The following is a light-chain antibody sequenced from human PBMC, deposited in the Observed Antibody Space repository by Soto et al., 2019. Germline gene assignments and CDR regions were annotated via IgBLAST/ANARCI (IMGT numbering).Light chain of an antibody. V-gene: IGLV2-14*01. CDR2: EVS. CDR1: SSDVGGYNY. CDR3: SAYTSSSTLYV. J-gene: IGLJ1*01. Sequence: QSALTQPASVSGSPGQSITISCTGTSSDVGGYNYVSWYQQHPGKAPKLMIYEVSNRPSGVSNRFSASKSGNTASLTISGLQAEDEAAYYCSAYTSSSTLYVVGTGTKLTVL.